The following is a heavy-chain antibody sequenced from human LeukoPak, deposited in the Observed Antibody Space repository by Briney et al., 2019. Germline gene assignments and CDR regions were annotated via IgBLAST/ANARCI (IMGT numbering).Heavy chain of an antibody. V-gene: IGHV3-21*01. J-gene: IGHJ4*02. CDR3: ARDPLYCSGGSCYFGGYYFDY. CDR1: GFTFSSYS. Sequence: PGGSLRRSCAASGFTFSSYSMNWVRQAPGKGLEWVSSISSSSSYIYYADSVKGRFTISRDNAKNSLYLQMNSLRAEDTAVYYCARDPLYCSGGSCYFGGYYFDYWGQGTLVTVSS. CDR2: ISSSSSYI. D-gene: IGHD2-15*01.